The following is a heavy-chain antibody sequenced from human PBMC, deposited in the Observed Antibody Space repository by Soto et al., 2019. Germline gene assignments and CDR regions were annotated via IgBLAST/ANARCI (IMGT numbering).Heavy chain of an antibody. CDR2: IYVDGTT. CDR1: GFTVSSNY. V-gene: IGHV3-66*01. J-gene: IGHJ4*02. CDR3: AVDIEVTGMGHCYFGY. Sequence: EVQLVDSGGGLVRTGGSLRLSCAASGFTVSSNYISWVRQAPGKGLAWVSVIYVDGTTYYADSGKDRFTISRDNSKNTVSLLMSSLRAEDTAVYYCAVDIEVTGMGHCYFGYWGQGALVTVSS. D-gene: IGHD2-15*01.